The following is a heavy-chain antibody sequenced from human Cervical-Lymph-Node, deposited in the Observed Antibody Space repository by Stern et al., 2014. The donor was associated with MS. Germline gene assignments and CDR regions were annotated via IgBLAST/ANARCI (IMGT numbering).Heavy chain of an antibody. V-gene: IGHV3-30*04. Sequence: VQLLESGGGVVQPGRSLRLSCAASGFTFSSYAMHWVRQAPGKGLEWVAVISYDGSNKYYADSVKGRFTISRDNSKNTLYLQMNSLRAEDTAVYYCARDEAYYDSSGYLDYWGQGTLVTVSS. J-gene: IGHJ4*02. CDR2: ISYDGSNK. CDR1: GFTFSSYA. D-gene: IGHD3-22*01. CDR3: ARDEAYYDSSGYLDY.